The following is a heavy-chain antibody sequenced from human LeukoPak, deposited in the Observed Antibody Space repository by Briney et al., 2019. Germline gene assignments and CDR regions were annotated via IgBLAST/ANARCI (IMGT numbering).Heavy chain of an antibody. J-gene: IGHJ4*02. CDR1: GITLSNYA. CDR3: ARSLGLMVYAFYYFDY. CDR2: INGSGGST. V-gene: IGHV3-23*01. D-gene: IGHD2-8*01. Sequence: GGPLRLSCAASGITLSNYAMSWVRQAPAKGLEWVSGINGSGGSTQYADSVKGRFTISRDNSKNTLYLQMNSLRAEDTAVCYCARSLGLMVYAFYYFDYWGQGTLVTVSS.